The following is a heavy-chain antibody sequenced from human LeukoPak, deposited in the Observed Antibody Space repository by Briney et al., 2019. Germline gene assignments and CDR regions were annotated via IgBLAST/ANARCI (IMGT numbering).Heavy chain of an antibody. CDR2: ISDDGSIT. J-gene: IGHJ4*02. D-gene: IGHD5/OR15-5a*01. CDR1: GFTLSRDR. V-gene: IGHV3-74*03. Sequence: GGSLRLSCAASGFTLSRDRVHWVRQTPGEGGVWVSPISDDGSITTYADSVQGRFTISRDNAKSTVFLQMNSLRVEDTAVYFCVRRYYEYNVYDRHFDFWGQGILVTVSS. CDR3: VRRYYEYNVYDRHFDF.